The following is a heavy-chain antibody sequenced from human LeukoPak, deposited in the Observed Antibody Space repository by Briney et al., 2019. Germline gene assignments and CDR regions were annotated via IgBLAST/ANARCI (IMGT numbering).Heavy chain of an antibody. Sequence: PGESLRLSCAASGFTFRNYAMNWVRQAPGKGLEWVSAIRGSDGSTYYADSVKGRFTISRDNSKNTLYPQMNSLRAEDTAIYYCAKSFLGFSYGKIDSWGQGTLVTVSS. D-gene: IGHD5-18*01. J-gene: IGHJ4*02. CDR3: AKSFLGFSYGKIDS. CDR2: IRGSDGST. V-gene: IGHV3-23*01. CDR1: GFTFRNYA.